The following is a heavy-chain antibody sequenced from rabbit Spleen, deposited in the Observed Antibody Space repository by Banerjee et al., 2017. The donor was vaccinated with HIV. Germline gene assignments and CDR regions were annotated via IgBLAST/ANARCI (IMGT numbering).Heavy chain of an antibody. V-gene: IGHV1S40*01. CDR1: GFSFSSGYD. CDR2: IYTGDDGT. CDR3: ARHAAYAGYGYATLDL. J-gene: IGHJ4*01. D-gene: IGHD6-1*01. Sequence: QSLEESGGGLVKPGGTLTLTCTVSGFSFSSGYDMCWVRQAPGKELEWIACIYTGDDGTFYASWAKGRFTISKTSSTTVALQMTGMTAADTATYFCARHAAYAGYGYATLDLWGPGPWSPS.